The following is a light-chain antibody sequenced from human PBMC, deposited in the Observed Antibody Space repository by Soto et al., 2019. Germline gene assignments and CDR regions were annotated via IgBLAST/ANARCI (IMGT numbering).Light chain of an antibody. CDR2: DAS. CDR1: QSVSSY. Sequence: LVLTQSPAALSLSPGEIATLSCRASQSVSSYLAWYQQKPGQAPRLLIYDASNRATGVPARFSGSGSGTDFTLTISCLEPEDFAVYYCQQRSNLLTWTFGQGAKVDI. CDR3: QQRSNLLTWT. V-gene: IGKV3-11*01. J-gene: IGKJ1*01.